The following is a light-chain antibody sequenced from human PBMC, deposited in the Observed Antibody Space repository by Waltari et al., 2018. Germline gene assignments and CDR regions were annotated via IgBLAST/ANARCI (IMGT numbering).Light chain of an antibody. Sequence: QSALPHPASVSGSPGPSIPLPCPATPGHLGVLNSFSWYQQHPGKAPKLIIFDVTNRPSGVSDRFSGSKSGNTASLTISALQAEDEGDYYCSSYRSTISVVFGGGTKVTVL. V-gene: IGLV2-14*03. CDR2: DVT. CDR3: SSYRSTISVV. J-gene: IGLJ2*01. CDR1: PGHLGVLNS.